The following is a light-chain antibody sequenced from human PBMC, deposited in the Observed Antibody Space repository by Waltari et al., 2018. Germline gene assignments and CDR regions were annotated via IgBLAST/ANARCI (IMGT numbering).Light chain of an antibody. V-gene: IGKV3-20*01. CDR2: GAS. Sequence: EIVLTQSPGTLSLSPGERATLSCRASQSVSSNYLAWYQQIPGQAPRLVIYGASSRATGIPDRFSGSGSGTDFTLTISRLEPEDFAVYYCHHYCSSPRTFGQGTKVEIK. J-gene: IGKJ1*01. CDR3: HHYCSSPRT. CDR1: QSVSSNY.